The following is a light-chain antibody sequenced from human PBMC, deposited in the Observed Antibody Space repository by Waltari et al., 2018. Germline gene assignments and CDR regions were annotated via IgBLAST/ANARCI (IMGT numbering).Light chain of an antibody. CDR1: QSITLC. CDR2: AAS. CDR3: QQSYKTPYT. J-gene: IGKJ2*01. V-gene: IGKV1-39*01. Sequence: DIQMTQSPSSLSASVGDKVTITCRASQSITLCVDWYQQKPGKAPKLLIYAASTLQTGVPSRFSGSGSGTEFTVTISSVQSEDFATYYCQQSYKTPYTFGQGTKLEI.